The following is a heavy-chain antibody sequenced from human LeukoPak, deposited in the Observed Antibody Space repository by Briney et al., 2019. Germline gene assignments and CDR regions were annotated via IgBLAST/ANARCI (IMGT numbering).Heavy chain of an antibody. J-gene: IGHJ1*01. CDR1: GYTFTSYG. CDR3: ARDPGVTSAEYFQH. D-gene: IGHD2-21*02. Sequence: ASVKVSCKASGYTFTSYGISWVRQAPGQGLEWMGWISAYNGNTNYAQKLQGRVTMTTDTSTSTAYMELRSLRSDDTAVYYCARDPGVTSAEYFQHWGQGTLVTVSS. CDR2: ISAYNGNT. V-gene: IGHV1-18*01.